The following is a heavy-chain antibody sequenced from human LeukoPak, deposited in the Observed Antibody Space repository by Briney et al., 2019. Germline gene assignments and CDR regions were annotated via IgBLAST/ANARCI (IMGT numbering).Heavy chain of an antibody. J-gene: IGHJ4*02. CDR1: GFTFGKYW. Sequence: GGSLRLSCVASGFTFGKYWMSWVRQAPGKGLEWVANIKLDGSEKNYVDSVKGRFTISRDNTKNILYLQMNSLRAEDTAVYYCAKEGKQLWYWGQGTLVTVSS. D-gene: IGHD5-18*01. CDR2: IKLDGSEK. CDR3: AKEGKQLWY. V-gene: IGHV3-7*01.